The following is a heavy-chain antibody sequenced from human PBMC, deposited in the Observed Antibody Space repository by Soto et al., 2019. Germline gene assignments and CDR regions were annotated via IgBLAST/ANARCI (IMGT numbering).Heavy chain of an antibody. CDR3: AKDPAVLTGDVYSYYFMDV. V-gene: IGHV3-23*01. D-gene: IGHD2-21*02. Sequence: EVVLLESGGGLAQPGGSLRLSCAASGFTFSTNAMNWLRQAPGKGLEWVAGVSGSGGSPHHADSVKGRFTISRDNSNNTLYLQMNSLRTEDTAVYYCAKDPAVLTGDVYSYYFMDVWGRGTTVAV. CDR2: VSGSGGSP. CDR1: GFTFSTNA. J-gene: IGHJ6*03.